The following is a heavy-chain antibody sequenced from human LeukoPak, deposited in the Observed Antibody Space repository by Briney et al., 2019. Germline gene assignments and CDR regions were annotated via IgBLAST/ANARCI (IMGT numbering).Heavy chain of an antibody. V-gene: IGHV3-11*01. CDR3: AKDISSAYGAHYYYGMDV. CDR1: GFTFSDYY. CDR2: ISSSGSTI. J-gene: IGHJ6*02. Sequence: PGGSLRLYCAASGFTFSDYYMSWIRQAQGKGLEWVSYISSSGSTIYYADPVKGRFTISRDNAKNSLYLQRNSLRAEDTALYYCAKDISSAYGAHYYYGMDVWGQGTTVTVSS. D-gene: IGHD4-17*01.